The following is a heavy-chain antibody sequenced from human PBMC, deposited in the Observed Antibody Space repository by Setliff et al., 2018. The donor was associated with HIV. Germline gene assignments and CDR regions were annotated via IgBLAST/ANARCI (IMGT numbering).Heavy chain of an antibody. CDR3: AREGDYADFDY. V-gene: IGHV4-59*11. Sequence: SETLSLTCTVSGGSISSHYWSWIRQPPGKGLEWIGYIYYTGSTNYNPSLKSRVTISLDTSKNQFSLKVRSVTAADTAVYYCAREGDYADFDYWGQGTLVTVSS. CDR1: GGSISSHY. CDR2: IYYTGST. J-gene: IGHJ4*02. D-gene: IGHD4-17*01.